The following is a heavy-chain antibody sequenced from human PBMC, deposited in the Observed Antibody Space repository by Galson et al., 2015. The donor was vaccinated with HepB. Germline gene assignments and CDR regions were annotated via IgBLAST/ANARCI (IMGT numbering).Heavy chain of an antibody. J-gene: IGHJ4*02. V-gene: IGHV3-30*18. CDR3: ANWGTVTTFDY. D-gene: IGHD4-17*01. CDR1: GFTFSSYG. CDR2: ISYDGSNK. Sequence: SLRLSCAASGFTFSSYGMHWIRQAPGKGLEWVAVISYDGSNKYYADSVKGRFTISRDNSKNTLYLQMNSLRAEGTAVYYCANWGTVTTFDYWGQGTLVTVSS.